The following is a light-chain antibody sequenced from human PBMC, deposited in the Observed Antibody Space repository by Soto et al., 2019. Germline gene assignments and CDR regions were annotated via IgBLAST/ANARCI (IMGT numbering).Light chain of an antibody. CDR2: DAS. CDR3: QQYDNLPLT. J-gene: IGKJ3*01. Sequence: IQMTQSPSSLSASVGDRVTITCQASQDIDKYLNWYQQKPGKAPKLLIYDASNFETGVPSRFSGSGSGTEFTLTISSLQPEDIATYFCQQYDNLPLTFGPGTKVDIK. V-gene: IGKV1-33*01. CDR1: QDIDKY.